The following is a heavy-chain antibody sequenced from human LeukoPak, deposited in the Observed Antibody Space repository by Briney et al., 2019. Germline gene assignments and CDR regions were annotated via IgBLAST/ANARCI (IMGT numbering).Heavy chain of an antibody. CDR1: DGSISSYY. CDR3: ARLHVPRPIQLWFNWFDP. CDR2: IYTSGST. J-gene: IGHJ5*02. Sequence: SETLSLTCTVSDGSISSYYWSWIRQPPGKGLEWIGYIYTSGSTNYNPSLKSRVTISVDTSKNQFSLKLSSVTAADTAVYYCARLHVPRPIQLWFNWFDPWGQGTLVTVSS. V-gene: IGHV4-4*09. D-gene: IGHD5-18*01.